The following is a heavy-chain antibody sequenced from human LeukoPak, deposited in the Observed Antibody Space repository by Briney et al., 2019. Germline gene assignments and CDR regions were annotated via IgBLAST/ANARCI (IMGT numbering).Heavy chain of an antibody. J-gene: IGHJ3*02. CDR1: GGSFSGYY. V-gene: IGHV4-34*01. Sequence: SETLSLACAVYGGSFSGYYWSWIRQPPGKGLEWIGAINHSGSTNYNPSLKSRVTISVDTSKNQFSLKLSSVTAADTAVYYCARLHRRYCSSTSCYRNAFDIWGQGTMVTVSS. CDR2: INHSGST. CDR3: ARLHRRYCSSTSCYRNAFDI. D-gene: IGHD2-2*02.